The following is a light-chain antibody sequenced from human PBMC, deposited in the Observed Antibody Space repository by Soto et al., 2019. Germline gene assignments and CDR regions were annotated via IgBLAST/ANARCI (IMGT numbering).Light chain of an antibody. J-gene: IGKJ4*01. CDR1: QSVSSSY. CDR3: QQYGSSLLT. Sequence: EIVLTQSPGTLSLSPGERATLSCRASQSVSSSYLAWYQQKPGQAPRLLIYGASSRATGIPDRFSSSGSGTDLTLTISRLEPEDFAVYYCQQYGSSLLTFGGGTKVEIK. V-gene: IGKV3-20*01. CDR2: GAS.